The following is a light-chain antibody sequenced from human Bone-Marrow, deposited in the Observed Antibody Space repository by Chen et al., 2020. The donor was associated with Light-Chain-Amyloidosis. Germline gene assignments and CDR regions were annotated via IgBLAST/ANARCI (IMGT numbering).Light chain of an antibody. CDR3: SSCTSSSSYV. CDR2: AVS. CDR1: SGDVGTYNY. V-gene: IGLV2-14*01. J-gene: IGLJ1*01. Sequence: QSALTQPASVSGSPGQSITISCTGTSGDVGTYNYVSWYQQHPGKAPKVMIYAVSNRPSGVSTRFAGSKSGKTASLTISGLQAEDEADYYCSSCTSSSSYVFGPGTKVTVL.